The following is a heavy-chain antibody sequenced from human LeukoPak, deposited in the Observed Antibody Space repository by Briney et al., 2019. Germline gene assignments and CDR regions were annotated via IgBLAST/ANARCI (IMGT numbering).Heavy chain of an antibody. Sequence: SVKVSCKASGGTFSSYAISWVRQAPGQGLEWMGGIIPIFGTANYAQKFQGRVTITADESTSTAYVELSSLRSEDTAVYYCARVSEKLLWFGELPTYYYYGMDVWGKGTTVTVSS. CDR3: ARVSEKLLWFGELPTYYYYGMDV. V-gene: IGHV1-69*13. D-gene: IGHD3-10*01. CDR1: GGTFSSYA. CDR2: IIPIFGTA. J-gene: IGHJ6*04.